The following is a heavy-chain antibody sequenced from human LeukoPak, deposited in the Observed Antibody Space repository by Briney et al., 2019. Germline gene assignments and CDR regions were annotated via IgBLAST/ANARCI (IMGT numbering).Heavy chain of an antibody. D-gene: IGHD3-22*01. V-gene: IGHV3-53*01. CDR3: ARPYDSSAYYYL. CDR2: IYSGGST. Sequence: PGGSLRLSCAASGFTVSSNYMSWVRQAPGKGLEWVSVIYSGGSTYYADSVKGRFTISRDNSKNTLYLQMNSLRAEDTAVYYCARPYDSSAYYYLWGQGTLVTVSS. J-gene: IGHJ5*02. CDR1: GFTVSSNY.